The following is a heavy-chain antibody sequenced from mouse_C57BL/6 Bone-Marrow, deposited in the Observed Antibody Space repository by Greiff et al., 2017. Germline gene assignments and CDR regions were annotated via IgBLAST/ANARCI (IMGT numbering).Heavy chain of an antibody. CDR1: GYTFTSYG. CDR2: IYPRSGNT. CDR3: ARDDGYYYAMDY. V-gene: IGHV1-81*01. J-gene: IGHJ4*01. Sequence: QVQLQQSGAELARPGASVKLSCKASGYTFTSYGISWVKQRTGQGLEWIGEIYPRSGNTYYNEKFKGKATLTADKSSSTAYMELRSLTSEDAAVYFCARDDGYYYAMDYWGQGTSVTVSS. D-gene: IGHD2-3*01.